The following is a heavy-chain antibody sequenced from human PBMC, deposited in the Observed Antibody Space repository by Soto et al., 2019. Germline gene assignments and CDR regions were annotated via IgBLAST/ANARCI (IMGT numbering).Heavy chain of an antibody. CDR3: ARGGVSTRTFDY. CDR2: IYPSDSDT. V-gene: IGHV5-51*01. D-gene: IGHD3-3*01. CDR1: GSNFAGYW. J-gene: IGHJ4*02. Sequence: PGESLKLSCKCSGSNFAGYWIAWVRQIPGKGLELMGIIYPSDSDTRYRPSFQGQVTISADKSISSAYLQWSSLRASDTAMYYCARGGVSTRTFDYWGQGTPVTVSS.